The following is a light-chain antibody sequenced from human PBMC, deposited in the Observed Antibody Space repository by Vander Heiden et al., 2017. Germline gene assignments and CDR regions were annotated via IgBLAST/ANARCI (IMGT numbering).Light chain of an antibody. Sequence: DIQMHQSPSSLSASVGDRVTITCRASQSISSYLNWYQQKPGKAPNLLIYTASSLQSGVPSRFSGSGSGTDFTLTISSLQPEDFATYYCQQSYTTPYTFGQGTKLEIK. J-gene: IGKJ2*01. CDR3: QQSYTTPYT. CDR1: QSISSY. CDR2: TAS. V-gene: IGKV1-39*01.